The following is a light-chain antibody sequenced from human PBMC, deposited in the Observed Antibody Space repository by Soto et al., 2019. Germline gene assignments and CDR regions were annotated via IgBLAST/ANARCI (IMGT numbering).Light chain of an antibody. J-gene: IGKJ4*01. Sequence: EIVLTQSPGTLSLSPGERATLSCRASQTIAKSYLAWYQQKSGQPPKLLIYGASTRATGIPDRFSGSESGTDFTLIISRLVPEDFAVYYCHQYASAPLTVGGGTKVEIK. CDR1: QTIAKSY. CDR2: GAS. CDR3: HQYASAPLT. V-gene: IGKV3-20*01.